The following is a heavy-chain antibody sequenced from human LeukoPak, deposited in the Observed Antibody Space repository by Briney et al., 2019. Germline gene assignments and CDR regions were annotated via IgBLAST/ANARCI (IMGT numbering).Heavy chain of an antibody. D-gene: IGHD2-2*01. CDR2: ISHSGSN. J-gene: IGHJ2*01. CDR1: GDSFRAYY. V-gene: IGHV4-34*01. Sequence: SXXLSLTCAVYGDSFRAYYWTWLRQPPGKGLEWIGEISHSGSNNYNPSLKRRVTITVEKYKKKLSLRLSSVTAADTAVYYCARDRCSSRSCYLTITQKGYFDLWGRGTVVTVSS. CDR3: ARDRCSSRSCYLTITQKGYFDL.